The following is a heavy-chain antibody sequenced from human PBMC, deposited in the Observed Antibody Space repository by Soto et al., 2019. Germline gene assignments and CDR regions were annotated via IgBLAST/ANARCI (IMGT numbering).Heavy chain of an antibody. V-gene: IGHV4-34*01. CDR2: INHSGST. J-gene: IGHJ3*02. CDR1: GGSFSGYY. D-gene: IGHD5-12*01. Sequence: QVQLQQWGAGLLKPSETLSLTCAVYGGSFSGYYWSWIRQPPGKGLEWIGEINHSGSTNYNPSLKSRVTISVDTSKNQFSLKLSSVTAADTAVYYCARVRYYSGYDFVDAFDIWGQGTMVTVSS. CDR3: ARVRYYSGYDFVDAFDI.